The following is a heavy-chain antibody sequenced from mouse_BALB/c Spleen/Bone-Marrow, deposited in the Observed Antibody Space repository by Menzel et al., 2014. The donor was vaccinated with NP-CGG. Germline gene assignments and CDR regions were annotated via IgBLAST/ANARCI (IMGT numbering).Heavy chain of an antibody. J-gene: IGHJ2*01. CDR1: GFTFSSFG. CDR2: ISSVSTTI. V-gene: IGHV5-17*02. Sequence: EVKLMESGGGLVQPGGSRKLSCAASGFTFSSFGMHWVRQAPEKGLEWVAYISSVSTTISYADTVKGRFTISRDDPKTTLFLQRTSPSAEDTAIYYGARGGYDDFDYWGQGTTLTVSS. CDR3: ARGGYDDFDY. D-gene: IGHD2-2*01.